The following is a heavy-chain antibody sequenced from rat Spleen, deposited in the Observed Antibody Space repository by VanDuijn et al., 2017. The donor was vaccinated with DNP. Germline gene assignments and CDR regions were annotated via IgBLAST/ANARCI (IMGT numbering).Heavy chain of an antibody. Sequence: EVQLQESGPGLVKPSQSLSLTCSVTGYSITSSYRWTWIRKFPGNKLEWMGYINSAGGTNYNPSLKSRISITRDTSKNQFFLQVNSVTTKDTATYYCASRKLPEYNYGFDSWGQGVMVTVSS. V-gene: IGHV3-3*01. D-gene: IGHD1-4*01. CDR1: GYSITSSYR. CDR3: ASRKLPEYNYGFDS. CDR2: INSAGGT. J-gene: IGHJ2*01.